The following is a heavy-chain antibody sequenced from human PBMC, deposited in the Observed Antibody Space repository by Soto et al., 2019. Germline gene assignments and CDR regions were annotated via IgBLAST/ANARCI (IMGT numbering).Heavy chain of an antibody. D-gene: IGHD1-7*01. CDR3: TTTYNWNYYFDY. J-gene: IGHJ4*02. CDR1: GGSISSVSYY. V-gene: IGHV4-39*01. CDR2: IYYSGST. Sequence: PSETLSLTCTVSGGSISSVSYYWGWIRQPPGKGLEWIGSIYYSGSTYYNPSLKSRVTISVDTSKNQFSLKLSSVTAADTAVYYCTTTYNWNYYFDYWGQGTLVTVS.